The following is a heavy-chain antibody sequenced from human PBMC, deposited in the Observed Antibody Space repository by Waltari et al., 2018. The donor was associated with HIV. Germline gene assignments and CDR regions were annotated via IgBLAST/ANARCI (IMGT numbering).Heavy chain of an antibody. D-gene: IGHD4-17*01. V-gene: IGHV3-23*04. J-gene: IGHJ4*02. CDR1: GFTFANYA. Sequence: EVQLVESGGGLVQPGGSLRLSCAASGFTFANYAMSWGRQAPGRGLEWVSAITGSGAATDYADSVRGRFTISRDNSKNTVYLEMNSLEAEDTAVYYCARRTAVHSGNFDYWGQGTLVTVSS. CDR2: ITGSGAAT. CDR3: ARRTAVHSGNFDY.